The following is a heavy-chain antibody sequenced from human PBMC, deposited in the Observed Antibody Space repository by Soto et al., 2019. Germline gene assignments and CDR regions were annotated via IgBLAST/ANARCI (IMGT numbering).Heavy chain of an antibody. J-gene: IGHJ6*02. CDR3: ARDRYGDYDIVYYYYGMDV. V-gene: IGHV3-74*01. CDR1: GFTFSSYW. D-gene: IGHD4-17*01. Sequence: PGGSLRLSCAASGFTFSSYWMHWVRQAPGKGLVWVSLINSDGSSTSYADSVKGRFTISRDNSKNTLYLQMNSLRAEDTAVYYCARDRYGDYDIVYYYYGMDVWGQGTTVTVSS. CDR2: INSDGSST.